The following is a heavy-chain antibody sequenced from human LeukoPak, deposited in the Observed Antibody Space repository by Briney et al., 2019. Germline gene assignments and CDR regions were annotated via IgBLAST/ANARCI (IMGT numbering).Heavy chain of an antibody. CDR3: ARVEGDYMYWFDP. V-gene: IGHV4-31*03. Sequence: NPSQTLSLTCTVSGGSISSGGYYWRWIRQHPGKGLEWIGYIYYSGSTYYNPSLKSRVTISVDTSKNQFSLKLSSVTAADTAVYYCARVEGDYMYWFDPWGQGTLVTVSS. CDR2: IYYSGST. CDR1: GGSISSGGYY. J-gene: IGHJ5*02. D-gene: IGHD4-17*01.